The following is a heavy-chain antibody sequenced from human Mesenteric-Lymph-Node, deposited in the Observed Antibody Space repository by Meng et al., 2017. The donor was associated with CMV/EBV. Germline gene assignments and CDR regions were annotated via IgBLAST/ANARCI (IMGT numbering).Heavy chain of an antibody. CDR3: AKEGDFWSAPIDC. CDR1: GFTFSSYA. Sequence: GESLKISCAASGFTFSSYAMSWVRQAPGRGLEWVSGLSGSGGSTYYADSVKGRFTISRDNSKNTVYLQMNSLRAEDMAVYYCAKEGDFWSAPIDCWGQGTLVTVSS. D-gene: IGHD3-3*01. J-gene: IGHJ4*02. CDR2: LSGSGGST. V-gene: IGHV3-23*01.